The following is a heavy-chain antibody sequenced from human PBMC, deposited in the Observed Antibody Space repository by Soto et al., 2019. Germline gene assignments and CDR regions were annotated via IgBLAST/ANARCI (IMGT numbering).Heavy chain of an antibody. CDR2: IWFDGNDK. Sequence: QEQLVESGGGVVQPGTSLRLSCVASGFTFNSYGMHWVRQAPGKGLAWVAAIWFDGNDKYYADSVKGRFTIPRDNSKNTLYLQMNSLTAEDTGVYYRAIVVGAAAGRFDPWWQGNLVFVSA. CDR1: GFTFNSYG. D-gene: IGHD6-13*01. J-gene: IGHJ5*02. V-gene: IGHV3-33*01. CDR3: AIVVGAAAGRFDP.